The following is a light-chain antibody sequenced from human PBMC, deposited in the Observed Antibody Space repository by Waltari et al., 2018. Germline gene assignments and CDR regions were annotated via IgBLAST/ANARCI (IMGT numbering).Light chain of an antibody. Sequence: QSALTQPAPVSGSPGQSITLPCTGTSRDVGSSTLLPWYQQHPGKAPKLLIFEVSQLPSGISNRFSGSKSGNTASLTVSGLQAEDGADYYCSSYAGNRSVVFGGGTKLTVL. CDR1: SRDVGSSTL. CDR3: SSYAGNRSVV. CDR2: EVS. V-gene: IGLV2-23*02. J-gene: IGLJ2*01.